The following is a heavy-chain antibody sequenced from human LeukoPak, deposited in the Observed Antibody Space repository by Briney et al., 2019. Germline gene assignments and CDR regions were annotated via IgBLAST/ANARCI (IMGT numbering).Heavy chain of an antibody. CDR1: GYTFTGYY. CDR3: ARSKESWFGELLSPSDAFDI. D-gene: IGHD3-10*01. Sequence: ASVKVSCKASGYTFTGYYMHWVRQAPGQGLEWMGWINPNSGGTNYAQKFRGRVTMTRDTSISTAYMELSRLRSDDTAVYYCARSKESWFGELLSPSDAFDIWGQGTMVTVSS. J-gene: IGHJ3*02. CDR2: INPNSGGT. V-gene: IGHV1-2*02.